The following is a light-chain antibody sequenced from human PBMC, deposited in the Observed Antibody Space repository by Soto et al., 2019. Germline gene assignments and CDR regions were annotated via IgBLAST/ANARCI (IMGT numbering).Light chain of an antibody. V-gene: IGLV6-57*01. Sequence: KFMLTQPHSVSESPGKTVTISCTRSSGSIASNYVQWYQQRPGSSPTTVIYEDNQRPSGVPDRFSGSIDSSSNSASLTISGLKTEDEADYYCQSYDSSLWVFGGGTKVTVL. CDR2: EDN. CDR1: SGSIASNY. CDR3: QSYDSSLWV. J-gene: IGLJ3*02.